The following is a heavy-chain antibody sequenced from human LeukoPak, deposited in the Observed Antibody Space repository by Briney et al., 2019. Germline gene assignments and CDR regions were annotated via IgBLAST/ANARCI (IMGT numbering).Heavy chain of an antibody. D-gene: IGHD6-19*01. Sequence: PGGSLRLSCAASGFTFSSYWMSWVRQAPGKGLEWVANIKQDGSEKYYVDSVKGRLTISRDNAKNSLYLQMNSLRAEDTAVYYCAGGYSSGWYDYWGQGTLVTVSS. V-gene: IGHV3-7*01. CDR3: AGGYSSGWYDY. CDR1: GFTFSSYW. CDR2: IKQDGSEK. J-gene: IGHJ4*02.